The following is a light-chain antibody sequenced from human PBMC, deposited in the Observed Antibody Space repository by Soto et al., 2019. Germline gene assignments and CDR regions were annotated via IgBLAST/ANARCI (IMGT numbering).Light chain of an antibody. J-gene: IGKJ4*01. CDR1: QGISSY. CDR2: AAS. V-gene: IGKV1-8*01. CDR3: QQYYSYPRLT. Sequence: AIRMTQSPSSFSASTGDRVTITCRASQGISSYLAWYQQKPGKAPKLLIYAASTLQSGVPSRFSGSGSGTDFTLTICCLQSEDFATYYCQQYYSYPRLTFGGGTKVEIK.